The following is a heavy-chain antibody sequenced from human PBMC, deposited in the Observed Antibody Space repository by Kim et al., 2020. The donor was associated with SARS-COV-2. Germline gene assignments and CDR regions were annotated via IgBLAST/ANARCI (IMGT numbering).Heavy chain of an antibody. V-gene: IGHV3-11*01. CDR3: ARAPSSSWYHWFDP. J-gene: IGHJ5*02. D-gene: IGHD6-13*01. Sequence: AHSVKGRFTSSRDNAKNSLYLQMNSLKAEDTAVYYCARAPSSSWYHWFDPWGQGTLVTVSS.